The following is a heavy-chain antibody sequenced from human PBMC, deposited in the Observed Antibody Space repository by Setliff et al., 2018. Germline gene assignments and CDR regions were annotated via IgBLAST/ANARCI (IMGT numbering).Heavy chain of an antibody. D-gene: IGHD3-3*01. J-gene: IGHJ6*02. CDR2: INAGNGNT. CDR1: FTSYA. CDR3: ARDPRQNDNFWSGYYYYYYYGMDV. Sequence: FTSYAMHWVRQAPGQRLEWMGWINAGNGNTKYSQKFQGRVTITRDTSASTAYMELSSLRSEDTAVYYCARDPRQNDNFWSGYYYYYYYGMDVWGQGTTVTVSS. V-gene: IGHV1-3*01.